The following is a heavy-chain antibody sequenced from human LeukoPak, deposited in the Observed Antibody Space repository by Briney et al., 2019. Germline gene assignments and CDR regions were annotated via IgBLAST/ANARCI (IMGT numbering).Heavy chain of an antibody. V-gene: IGHV3-7*01. J-gene: IGHJ4*02. Sequence: GGSLRLSCAASGFTFSSYAMSWVRQAPGKGLEWVANIKQDGSEKYYVDSVKGRFTISRDNAKNSLYLQMNSLRAEDTAVYYCARFWRGFDYWGQGTLVTVSS. D-gene: IGHD3-3*01. CDR1: GFTFSSYA. CDR3: ARFWRGFDY. CDR2: IKQDGSEK.